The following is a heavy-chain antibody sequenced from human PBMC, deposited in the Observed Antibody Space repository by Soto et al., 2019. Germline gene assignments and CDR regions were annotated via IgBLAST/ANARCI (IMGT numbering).Heavy chain of an antibody. CDR3: ARAGKAGTEDYYYYGMDV. D-gene: IGHD6-13*01. CDR1: GGSISSYY. CDR2: IYYSGST. J-gene: IGHJ6*02. Sequence: PSETLSLTCTVSGGSISSYYWSWIRQPPGKGQEWIGYIYYSGSTNYNPSLQSRVTISVDTSKNQFSLKLSSVTAADTAVYYCARAGKAGTEDYYYYGMDVWGQRTTVTVS. V-gene: IGHV4-59*01.